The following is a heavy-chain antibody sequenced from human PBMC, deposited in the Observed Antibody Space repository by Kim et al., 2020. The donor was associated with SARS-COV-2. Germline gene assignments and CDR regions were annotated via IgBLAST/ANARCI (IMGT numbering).Heavy chain of an antibody. CDR2: ISSSSSTI. J-gene: IGHJ6*02. Sequence: GGSLRLSCAASGFTFSSYSMNWVRQAPGKGLEWVSYISSSSSTIYYADSVKGRFTISRDNAKNSLYLQMNSLRAEDTAVYYCARDSTPLYDILTGPMGYYGMDVWGQGTTVTVSS. CDR1: GFTFSSYS. V-gene: IGHV3-48*04. CDR3: ARDSTPLYDILTGPMGYYGMDV. D-gene: IGHD3-9*01.